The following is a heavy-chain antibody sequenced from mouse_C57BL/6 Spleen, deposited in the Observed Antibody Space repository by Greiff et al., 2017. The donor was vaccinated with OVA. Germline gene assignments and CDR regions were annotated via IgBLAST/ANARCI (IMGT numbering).Heavy chain of an antibody. V-gene: IGHV1-54*01. Sequence: VQGVESGAELVRPGTSVKVSCKASGYAFTNYLIEWVKQRPGQGLEWIGVINPGSGGTNYNEKFKGKATLTADKSSSTAYMQLSSLTSEDSAVYFCARYDYEGFDYWGQGTTLTVSS. D-gene: IGHD2-4*01. CDR1: GYAFTNYL. CDR3: ARYDYEGFDY. J-gene: IGHJ2*01. CDR2: INPGSGGT.